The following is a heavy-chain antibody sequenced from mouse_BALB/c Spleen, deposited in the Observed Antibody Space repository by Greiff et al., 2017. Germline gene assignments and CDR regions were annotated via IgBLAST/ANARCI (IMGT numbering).Heavy chain of an antibody. Sequence: QVQLKQPGAELVKPGASVKLSCKASGYTFTSYWMHWVKQRPGQGLEWIGEINPSNGRTNYNEKFKSKATLTVDKSSSTAYMQLSSLTSEDSAVYYCARRGARAEFAYWGQGTLVTVSA. J-gene: IGHJ3*01. CDR1: GYTFTSYW. D-gene: IGHD3-1*01. CDR2: INPSNGRT. CDR3: ARRGARAEFAY. V-gene: IGHV1S81*02.